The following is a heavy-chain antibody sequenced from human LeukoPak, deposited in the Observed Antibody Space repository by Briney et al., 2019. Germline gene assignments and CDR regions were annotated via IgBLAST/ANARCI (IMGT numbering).Heavy chain of an antibody. J-gene: IGHJ3*02. V-gene: IGHV1-46*01. CDR3: ARDLGVSSASGSYYASDI. CDR1: GYTFTSYF. D-gene: IGHD3-10*01. Sequence: ASVKVSCKASGYTFTSYFIQWVRQAPGQGLEWMGLINPSTGTINYAQEFQGRVTMTRDMSTSTVYMDLSSLRSEDTAVYYCARDLGVSSASGSYYASDIWGQGTMVTVSS. CDR2: INPSTGTI.